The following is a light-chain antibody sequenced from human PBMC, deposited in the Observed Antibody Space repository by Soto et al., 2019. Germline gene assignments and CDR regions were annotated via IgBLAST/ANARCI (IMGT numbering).Light chain of an antibody. CDR2: GAS. CDR3: QQYVTSSPRT. CDR1: QSVSSSY. J-gene: IGKJ1*01. V-gene: IGKV3-20*01. Sequence: EIVLTLSPGTLSLYPGERATLSCRASQSVSSSYLAWYQQKPGQAPRLLIYGASSRATGIPDRFSGSGSGTDFTLTITRLEPEDFAVYYCQQYVTSSPRTFGQGTKVDIK.